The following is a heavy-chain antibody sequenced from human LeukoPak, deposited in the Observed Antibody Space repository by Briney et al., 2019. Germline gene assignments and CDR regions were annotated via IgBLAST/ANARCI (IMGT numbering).Heavy chain of an antibody. CDR1: GFTFSSYA. V-gene: IGHV3-23*01. D-gene: IGHD1-1*01. CDR2: ISGSSGST. CDR3: AKDPGWNPRYFDY. Sequence: GGSLRLSCAASGFTFSSYAMSWVRQAPGKGLEWVSAISGSSGSTYYADSVKGRFTISRDNSKNTLYLQMNSLRAEDTAVYYCAKDPGWNPRYFDYWGQGTLVTVSS. J-gene: IGHJ4*02.